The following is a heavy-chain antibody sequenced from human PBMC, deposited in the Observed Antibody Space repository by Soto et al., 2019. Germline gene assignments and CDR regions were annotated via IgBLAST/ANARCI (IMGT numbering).Heavy chain of an antibody. D-gene: IGHD3-10*01. CDR2: ISGSGGST. V-gene: IGHV3-23*01. CDR3: AKARNGYGSGLNWFDP. CDR1: GFTFSSYA. Sequence: EVQLLESGGGLVQPGGSLRLSCAASGFTFSSYAMSWVRQAPGKGLEWVSAISGSGGSTYYADSVKGRFTISRDNSKNTLYLQMNSLRAEDTGVYYCAKARNGYGSGLNWFDPWGQGTLVTVSS. J-gene: IGHJ5*02.